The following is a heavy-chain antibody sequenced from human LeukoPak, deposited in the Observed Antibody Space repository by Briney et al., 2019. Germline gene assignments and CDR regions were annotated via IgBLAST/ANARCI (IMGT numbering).Heavy chain of an antibody. CDR2: INHSGST. V-gene: IGHV4-34*01. Sequence: SETLSLTCAVYGGSFSGYYWSWIRQPPGKGLEWIGEINHSGSTNYNPSLKSRVTISVDTSKNQFSLKLSSVTAADTAVYYCARGVNSGYFDYCGQGTLVTVSS. CDR1: GGSFSGYY. J-gene: IGHJ4*02. CDR3: ARGVNSGYFDY. D-gene: IGHD1-26*01.